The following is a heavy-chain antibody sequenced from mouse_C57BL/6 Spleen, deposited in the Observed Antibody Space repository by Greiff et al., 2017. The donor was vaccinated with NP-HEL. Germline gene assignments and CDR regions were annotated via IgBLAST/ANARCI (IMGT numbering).Heavy chain of an antibody. CDR3: ARQGTTVVATPYYYAMDY. V-gene: IGHV3-6*01. CDR2: ISYDGSN. CDR1: GYSITSGYY. Sequence: EVQLQESGPGLVKPSQSLSLTCSVTGYSITSGYYWNWIRQFPGNKLEWMGYISYDGSNNYNPSLKDRISITRDTSKNQFFLKLNSVTTEDTATYYCARQGTTVVATPYYYAMDYWGQGASVTVSS. D-gene: IGHD1-1*01. J-gene: IGHJ4*01.